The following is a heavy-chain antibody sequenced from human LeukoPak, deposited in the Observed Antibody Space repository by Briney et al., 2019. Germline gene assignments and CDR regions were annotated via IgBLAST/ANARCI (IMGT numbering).Heavy chain of an antibody. Sequence: GGSVRLSCAASEFTFRSYAISWVRLAPGKGLEWVSLISGSGGSTYYADSVKGRFTISRDNSKNTLYLQMNSLRAEDTAVYYCAKDVRVGEYYGSGTYLDYWGQGTLVTVSS. CDR1: EFTFRSYA. CDR2: ISGSGGST. J-gene: IGHJ4*02. CDR3: AKDVRVGEYYGSGTYLDY. D-gene: IGHD3-10*01. V-gene: IGHV3-23*01.